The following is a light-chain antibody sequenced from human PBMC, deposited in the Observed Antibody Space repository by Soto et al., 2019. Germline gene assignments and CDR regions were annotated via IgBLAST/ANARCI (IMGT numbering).Light chain of an antibody. Sequence: EIVLTQSPGTLSLSPGERATLPCRASQSVSSNSLAWYQQKPGQAPSILIYGASSRATGIPDRFSGSGSGADFTLTISRLEPEDFAVYYCQQYGHSPITFGPGTKVHIK. V-gene: IGKV3-20*01. CDR1: QSVSSNS. CDR2: GAS. CDR3: QQYGHSPIT. J-gene: IGKJ3*01.